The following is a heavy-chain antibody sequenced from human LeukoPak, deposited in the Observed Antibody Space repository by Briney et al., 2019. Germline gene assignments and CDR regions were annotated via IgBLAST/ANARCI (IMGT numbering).Heavy chain of an antibody. CDR2: INHSGST. CDR1: GGSFSGYY. D-gene: IGHD3-22*01. J-gene: IGHJ4*02. Sequence: SETLSLTCAAYGGSFSGYYWSWIRQPPGKGLEWIGEINHSGSTNYNPSLKSRVTISVDTSKNQFSLKLSSVTAADTAVYYCARDLYDSTGSGYWGQGTLVTVSS. CDR3: ARDLYDSTGSGY. V-gene: IGHV4-34*01.